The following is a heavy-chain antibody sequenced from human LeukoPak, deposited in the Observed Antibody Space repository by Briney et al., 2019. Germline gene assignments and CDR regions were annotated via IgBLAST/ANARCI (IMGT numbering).Heavy chain of an antibody. Sequence: PGGSLRLSCAASGFTFSSYEMNWVRQAPGKGLEWVSYISSSGSTIYYADSVKGRFTISRDNAKNSLYLKMNSLRAEDTAVYYCARGGSGSYYDAFDIWGQGTMVTVSS. CDR1: GFTFSSYE. J-gene: IGHJ3*02. CDR3: ARGGSGSYYDAFDI. CDR2: ISSSGSTI. V-gene: IGHV3-48*03. D-gene: IGHD3-10*01.